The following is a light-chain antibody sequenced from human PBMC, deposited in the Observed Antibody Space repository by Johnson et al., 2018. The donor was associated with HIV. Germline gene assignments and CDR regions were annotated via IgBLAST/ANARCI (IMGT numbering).Light chain of an antibody. CDR3: GTWDSSLSAMG. J-gene: IGLJ1*01. V-gene: IGLV1-51*01. CDR1: SSNIGNNY. CDR2: DNN. Sequence: QSVLTQPPSVSAAPGQKVTISCSGSSSNIGNNYVSWYQQLPGTAPKLLIYDNNKRPSGIPARFSGSKSGTSATLGITGLQTGDEADYYCGTWDSSLSAMGLGTGTKVTVL.